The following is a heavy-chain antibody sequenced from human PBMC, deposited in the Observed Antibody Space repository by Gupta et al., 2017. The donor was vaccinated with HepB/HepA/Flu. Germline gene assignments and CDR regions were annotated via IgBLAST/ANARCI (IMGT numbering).Heavy chain of an antibody. V-gene: IGHV3-23*01. J-gene: IGHJ4*02. D-gene: IGHD2-15*01. Sequence: EVQLLESGGGLAQPGGSLRLSCVASGLTFSTYAMSWVRQPPGKGLEWVSGMSGSGGSTYYADSVKGRFTSSRDNSKNTLFLQMNSLRAEDTGGYYWANRNREDECSGGSCSYYFDYWGQGTLVTVSS. CDR2: MSGSGGST. CDR3: ANRNREDECSGGSCSYYFDY. CDR1: GLTFSTYA.